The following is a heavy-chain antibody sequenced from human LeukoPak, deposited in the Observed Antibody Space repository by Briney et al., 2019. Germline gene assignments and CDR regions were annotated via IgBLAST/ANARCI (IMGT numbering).Heavy chain of an antibody. D-gene: IGHD2-2*01. CDR3: ARRSAAAAFDI. CDR1: GGSFSGYY. V-gene: IGHV4-34*01. J-gene: IGHJ3*02. Sequence: PSETLSLTCAVYGGSFSGYYWSWIRQPPGKGLEWIGEINHSGSTNYNPSLKSRVTISVDTSKNQFSLKLSSVTAADTAVYYCARRSAAAAFDIWGQGTMVTVSS. CDR2: INHSGST.